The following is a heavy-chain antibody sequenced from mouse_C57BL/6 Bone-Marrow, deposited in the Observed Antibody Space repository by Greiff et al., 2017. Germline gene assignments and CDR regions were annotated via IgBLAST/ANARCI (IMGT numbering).Heavy chain of an antibody. CDR2: IDPSDSYT. CDR1: GYTFTSYW. J-gene: IGHJ4*01. D-gene: IGHD1-1*01. V-gene: IGHV1-69*01. CDR3: ARLRYGMDY. Sequence: QVQLQQPGAELVMPGASVKLSCKASGYTFTSYWMHWVKQRPGQGLEWIGEIDPSDSYTNYNQKFKGKSTLTVDKSSSTAYMQLSSLTSEDSAVYYCARLRYGMDYWGQGTSVTVSS.